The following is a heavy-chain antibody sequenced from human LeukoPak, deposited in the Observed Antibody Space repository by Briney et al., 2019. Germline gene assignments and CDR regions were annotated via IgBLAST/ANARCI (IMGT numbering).Heavy chain of an antibody. CDR1: GGSISSGNYC. J-gene: IGHJ5*02. CDR2: IYISGNT. D-gene: IGHD3-22*01. Sequence: SETLSLTCTVSGGSISSGNYCWSWIRQPAGKGLEWIGHIYISGNTNYNPSLKSRVAISVDTSKNQFSLKLSSVTAADTAVYYCARRGRRYYDSSGYPFDPWGQGTLVTVSS. V-gene: IGHV4-61*09. CDR3: ARRGRRYYDSSGYPFDP.